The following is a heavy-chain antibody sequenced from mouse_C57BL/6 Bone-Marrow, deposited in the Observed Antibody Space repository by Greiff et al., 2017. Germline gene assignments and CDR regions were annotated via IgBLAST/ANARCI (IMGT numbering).Heavy chain of an antibody. CDR3: ASLSPCSRGYAVDY. CDR1: GFTFSDYC. V-gene: IGHV5-12*01. J-gene: IGHJ4*01. CDR2: ISNGGSST. D-gene: IGHD1-3*01. Sequence: EVKLMESGGGLVQPGGSLKLSCAASGFTFSDYCMYWVRQTPEKRLEWVAYISNGGSSTYYPDTVKGRFTISRDNAKNTLYLQMSRLKSEDTVMYDDASLSPCSRGYAVDYWGQGTSVTVS.